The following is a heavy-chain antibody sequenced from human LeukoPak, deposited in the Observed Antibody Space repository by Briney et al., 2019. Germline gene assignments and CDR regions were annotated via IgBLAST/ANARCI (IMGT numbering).Heavy chain of an antibody. V-gene: IGHV5-51*01. J-gene: IGHJ4*02. D-gene: IGHD1-26*01. CDR1: GYSFSNYY. CDR3: ASRTGSYYPFDS. CDR2: MYPGGSDI. Sequence: GESLKISCKGSGYSFSNYYIDWVRQMPGKDLEWMGVMYPGGSDIRYSPSFQGQVTISADKSIDTAYLQWSSLKASDSAMYYCASRTGSYYPFDSWGQGTLVTVSS.